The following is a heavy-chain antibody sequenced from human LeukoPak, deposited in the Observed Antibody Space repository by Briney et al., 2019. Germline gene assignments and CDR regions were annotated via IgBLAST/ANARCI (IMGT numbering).Heavy chain of an antibody. CDR1: GFTFDDFA. D-gene: IGHD1-14*01. J-gene: IGHJ4*02. V-gene: IGHV3-9*01. Sequence: PGGSLRLSCVASGFTFDDFAMHWVRQVPGKGLEWVAGINWNSRTTDYADSVKGRFTIPRDNAKNTLYLQMNSLRAEDTAVYYCAGAPPVPGDYWGQGTLVTVSS. CDR2: INWNSRTT. CDR3: AGAPPVPGDY.